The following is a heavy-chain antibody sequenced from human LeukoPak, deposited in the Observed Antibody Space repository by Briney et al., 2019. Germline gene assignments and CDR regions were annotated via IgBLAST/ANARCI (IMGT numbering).Heavy chain of an antibody. V-gene: IGHV4-34*01. CDR1: GGSFSGYY. J-gene: IGHJ4*02. D-gene: IGHD2-2*01. CDR2: INHSGST. Sequence: SETLSLTCAVYGGSFSGYYWSWIRQPPGKGLEWIGEINHSGSTNYNPSLKSRVTISVDTSKSQFSLKLSSVTAADTAVYYCASLKSGYQPPGDYWGQGTLVTVSS. CDR3: ASLKSGYQPPGDY.